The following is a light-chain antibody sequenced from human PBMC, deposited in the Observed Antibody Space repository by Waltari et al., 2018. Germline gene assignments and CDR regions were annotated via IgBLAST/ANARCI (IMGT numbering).Light chain of an antibody. Sequence: VVLTQSPVTLSLSPGETATLSCRASHTIGTYLAWYQHKLGQSPRLLIYDASTRATGIPAKFSGSGCGTDFTLTISGLEAEDSAIYYCQQRYNWPPLTFGGGTKVQTK. V-gene: IGKV3-11*01. J-gene: IGKJ4*01. CDR3: QQRYNWPPLT. CDR2: DAS. CDR1: HTIGTY.